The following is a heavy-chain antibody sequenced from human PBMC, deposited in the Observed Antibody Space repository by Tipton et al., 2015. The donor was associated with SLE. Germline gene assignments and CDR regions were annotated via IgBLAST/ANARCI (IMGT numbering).Heavy chain of an antibody. J-gene: IGHJ4*02. D-gene: IGHD1-26*01. CDR1: GFTFSSYE. CDR2: ISSSGSTI. V-gene: IGHV3-48*03. Sequence: SLRLSCAASGFTFSSYEMNWVRQAPGKGLEWVSYISSSGSTIYYADSVKGRFTISRDNAKNSLYLQMNSLRAEDTAVYYCARDLAPSGSYGGGFDYWGQGTLVTVSS. CDR3: ARDLAPSGSYGGGFDY.